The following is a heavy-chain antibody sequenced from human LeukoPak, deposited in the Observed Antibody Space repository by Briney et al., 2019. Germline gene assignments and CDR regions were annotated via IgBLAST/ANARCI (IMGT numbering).Heavy chain of an antibody. J-gene: IGHJ5*02. D-gene: IGHD2-2*01. CDR1: GYTFTGYY. V-gene: IGHV1-2*02. CDR2: INPNSGGT. CDR3: ARVHGGASTLDP. Sequence: GASVNHTFKASGYTFTGYYMHWVRQAPGQGLEWMGWINPNSGGTNYAQKFQGRVTMTRDTSISTAYMELSRLRSDDTAVYYCARVHGGASTLDPWDQGTLVTVSS.